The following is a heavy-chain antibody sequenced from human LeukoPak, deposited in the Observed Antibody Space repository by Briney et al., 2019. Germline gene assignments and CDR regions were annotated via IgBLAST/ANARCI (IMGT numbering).Heavy chain of an antibody. J-gene: IGHJ4*02. Sequence: PSETLSLTCTVSGGSISSYYWSWIRQPPGKGLEWIGYIYYSGSTNYNPSLKSRVTISVDTSKNQFSLKLSSVTAADTAVYYCARALSPYDYVWGGYVWVYWGQGTLVTVSS. CDR1: GGSISSYY. D-gene: IGHD3-16*01. CDR2: IYYSGST. CDR3: ARALSPYDYVWGGYVWVY. V-gene: IGHV4-59*01.